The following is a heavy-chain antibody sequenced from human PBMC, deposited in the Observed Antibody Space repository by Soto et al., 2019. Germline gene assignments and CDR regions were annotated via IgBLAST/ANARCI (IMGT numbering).Heavy chain of an antibody. CDR2: ISSSSSTI. V-gene: IGHV3-48*02. Sequence: GGSLRLSCAASGFTFSSYSMNWVRQAPGKGLEWVSYISSSSSTIYYADSVKGRFTISRDNAKNSLYLQMNSLRDEDTAVYYCARDPTRITIFGVVIPQGYYYYGMDVWGQGTKVTVSS. J-gene: IGHJ6*02. CDR3: ARDPTRITIFGVVIPQGYYYYGMDV. CDR1: GFTFSSYS. D-gene: IGHD3-3*01.